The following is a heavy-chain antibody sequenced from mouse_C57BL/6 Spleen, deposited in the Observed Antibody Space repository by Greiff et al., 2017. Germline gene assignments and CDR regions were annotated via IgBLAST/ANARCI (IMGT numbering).Heavy chain of an antibody. D-gene: IGHD1-1*01. Sequence: VKLVESGPGLVAPSQSLSISCTVSGFSLTSYAISWVRQPPGKGLEWLGVIWTGGGTNYNSALKSSLSTSKDNSKSQVFLKMNSLQTDDTARYYCARNYDGRGYFDVWGTGTTVTVSS. V-gene: IGHV2-9-1*01. CDR3: ARNYDGRGYFDV. J-gene: IGHJ1*03. CDR2: IWTGGGT. CDR1: GFSLTSYA.